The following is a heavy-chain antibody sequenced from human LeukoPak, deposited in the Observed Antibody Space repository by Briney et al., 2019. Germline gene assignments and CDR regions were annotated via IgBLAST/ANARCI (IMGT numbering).Heavy chain of an antibody. V-gene: IGHV3-33*01. CDR3: ARDVSYYDSSGYETDHFDY. CDR2: IWYDGSNK. Sequence: GGSLRLSCAASGFTFSSYGMHWVRQAPGKGLEWVAVIWYDGSNKYYADSVKGRFTISRDNSKNTLYLQMNSLRAEDTAVYYCARDVSYYDSSGYETDHFDYWGQGTLVTVSS. D-gene: IGHD3-22*01. CDR1: GFTFSSYG. J-gene: IGHJ4*02.